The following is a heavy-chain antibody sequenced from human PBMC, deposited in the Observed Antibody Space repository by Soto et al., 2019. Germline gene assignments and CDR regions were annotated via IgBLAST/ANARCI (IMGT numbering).Heavy chain of an antibody. D-gene: IGHD3-10*01. J-gene: IGHJ4*02. Sequence: EVQLLESGGGLVQPGGSLRLSCAASGFTFSSYAMSWVRQAPGKGLEWVSAIGVSRDTTYYADSVKGRFTISRDNSKNTLYLQMGSLRAEETAVYYCAKVRRFGELRSLYWGQGTLVTVSS. CDR2: IGVSRDTT. CDR3: AKVRRFGELRSLY. CDR1: GFTFSSYA. V-gene: IGHV3-23*01.